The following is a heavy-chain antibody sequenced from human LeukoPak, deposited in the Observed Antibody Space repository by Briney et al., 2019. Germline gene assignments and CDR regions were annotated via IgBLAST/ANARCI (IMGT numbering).Heavy chain of an antibody. CDR2: INTDGSTT. CDR1: GFTFSTYW. Sequence: PGGSLRLSCAGSGFTFSTYWMHWVRQAPGGGLVWVSGINTDGSTTSYADSVKGRFTISRDNAKNTVYLQMNSLRAEDTAVYYCAKESGYDVDLEYWGQGALVTVSS. CDR3: AKESGYDVDLEY. V-gene: IGHV3-74*01. D-gene: IGHD5-12*01. J-gene: IGHJ4*02.